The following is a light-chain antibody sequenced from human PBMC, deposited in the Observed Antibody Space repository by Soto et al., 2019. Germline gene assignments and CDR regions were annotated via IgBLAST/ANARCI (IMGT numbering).Light chain of an antibody. CDR1: QGISTY. Sequence: DIQMTQSPSSLSASVGDRVTITCRASQGISTYLVWYQQKPGTVPKLLIFAASTLQSGVPYRFSGSGSGTDFTLTISSLQPEDVATYYCQNYNGSPWPCGQGTKVELK. CDR2: AAS. J-gene: IGKJ1*01. V-gene: IGKV1-27*01. CDR3: QNYNGSPWP.